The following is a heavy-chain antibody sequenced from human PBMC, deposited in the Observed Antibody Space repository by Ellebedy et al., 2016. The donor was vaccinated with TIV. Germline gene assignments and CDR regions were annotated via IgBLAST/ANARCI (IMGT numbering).Heavy chain of an antibody. CDR1: GYRFTSYW. D-gene: IGHD1-26*01. Sequence: GESLKISCKGSGYRFTSYWIGWVRQMPGKGLEWMGNIYPGDSEIRYSPSFQGQVTFSADKSISTAYLQWSSLKASDSGMYYCARRDDGRSFDYFDYWGQGTLVTVSS. V-gene: IGHV5-51*01. CDR3: ARRDDGRSFDYFDY. CDR2: IYPGDSEI. J-gene: IGHJ4*02.